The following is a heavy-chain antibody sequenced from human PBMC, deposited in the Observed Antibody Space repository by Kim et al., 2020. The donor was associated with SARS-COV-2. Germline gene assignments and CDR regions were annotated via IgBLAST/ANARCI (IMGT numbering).Heavy chain of an antibody. V-gene: IGHV7-4-1*02. J-gene: IGHJ4*02. CDR3: ARPKVGGYSYGYRVFDY. CDR2: INTNTGNP. CDR1: GYTFTSYA. D-gene: IGHD5-18*01. Sequence: ASVKVSCKASGYTFTSYAMNWVRQAPGQGLEWMGWINTNTGNPTYAQGFTGRFVFSLDTSVSTAYLQISSLKAEDTAVYYCARPKVGGYSYGYRVFDYWGQGTLVTVSS.